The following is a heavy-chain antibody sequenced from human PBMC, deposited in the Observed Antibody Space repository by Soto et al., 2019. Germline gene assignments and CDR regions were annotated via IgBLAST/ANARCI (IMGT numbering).Heavy chain of an antibody. CDR3: AKGGPAKGWFDP. D-gene: IGHD2-2*01. Sequence: PGGSLRLSCAASGFTFSSYAMSWVRQAPGKGLEWVSSITGGGGSTYYADSVKGRFTISRDNSKNTLYLQMNSLRAEDTAVYNCAKGGPAKGWFDPWGQGTLVTVSS. J-gene: IGHJ5*02. V-gene: IGHV3-23*01. CDR1: GFTFSSYA. CDR2: ITGGGGST.